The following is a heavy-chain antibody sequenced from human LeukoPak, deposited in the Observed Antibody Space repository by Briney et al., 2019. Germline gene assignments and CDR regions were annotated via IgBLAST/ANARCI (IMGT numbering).Heavy chain of an antibody. CDR2: ISYDKSNK. V-gene: IGHV3-30-3*01. CDR1: GFTFSSYA. CDR3: ARDSCNSTSCYSNY. Sequence: GGSLRLYCAASGFTFSSYAMHWVRQAPGKGLEWVAFISYDKSNKYYADSVKGRFTISRDNSKNTLYLQMNSLTVEDTAVYYCARDSCNSTSCYSNYWGQGTLVTVSS. D-gene: IGHD2-2*02. J-gene: IGHJ4*02.